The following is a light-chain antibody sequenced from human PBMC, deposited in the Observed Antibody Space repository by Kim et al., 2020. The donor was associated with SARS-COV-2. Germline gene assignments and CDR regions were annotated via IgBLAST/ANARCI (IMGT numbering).Light chain of an antibody. CDR2: QDS. CDR3: QAWDSSTAV. CDR1: RLGDKY. Sequence: VAPGPTASITCSGDRLGDKYACWYQQKPGQSPVLVIYQDSKRPSGIPERFSGSNSGNTATLTISGTQAMDEADYYCQAWDSSTAVFGTGTKVTVL. J-gene: IGLJ1*01. V-gene: IGLV3-1*01.